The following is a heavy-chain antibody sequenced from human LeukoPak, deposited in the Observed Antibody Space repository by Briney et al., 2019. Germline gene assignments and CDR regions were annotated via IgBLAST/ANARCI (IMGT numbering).Heavy chain of an antibody. D-gene: IGHD2-21*02. CDR1: GFTFSSYS. CDR3: ARAAYCGGDCYSNY. CDR2: ISSSSSYI. J-gene: IGHJ4*02. V-gene: IGHV3-21*01. Sequence: GGSLRLSCAASGFTFSSYSMKWVRQAPGKGLEWVSSISSSSSYIYYADSVKGRFTISRDNAKNSLYLQMNSLRAEDTAVYYCARAAYCGGDCYSNYWGQGTLVTVSS.